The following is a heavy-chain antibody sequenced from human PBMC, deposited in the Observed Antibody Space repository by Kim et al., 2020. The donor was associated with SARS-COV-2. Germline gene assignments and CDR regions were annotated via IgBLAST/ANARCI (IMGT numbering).Heavy chain of an antibody. Sequence: GGSLRLSCAASGFTFSSYAMSWVRQAPGKGLEWVSAISGSGGSTYYADSVKGRFTISRDNSKNTLYLQMNSLRAEDTAVYYCAKDLHDSSGYYPHLAPYGMDVWGQGTTVTVSS. CDR2: ISGSGGST. D-gene: IGHD3-22*01. CDR1: GFTFSSYA. CDR3: AKDLHDSSGYYPHLAPYGMDV. J-gene: IGHJ6*02. V-gene: IGHV3-23*01.